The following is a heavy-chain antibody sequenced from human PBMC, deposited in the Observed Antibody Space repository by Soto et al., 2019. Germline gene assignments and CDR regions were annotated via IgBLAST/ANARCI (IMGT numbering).Heavy chain of an antibody. V-gene: IGHV1-69*01. CDR2: IIPIFGTA. CDR1: GGTFSSYA. J-gene: IGHJ4*02. D-gene: IGHD5-18*01. Sequence: QVQLVQSGAEVKKPGSSVKVSCKASGGTFSSYAISWVRQAPGQGLEWMGVIIPIFGTANYAQKFLGRVTITADEATSTAYMELRSMRAEDTTVYYCARGNTAMDKCEYWGQGTLVTVSS. CDR3: ARGNTAMDKCEY.